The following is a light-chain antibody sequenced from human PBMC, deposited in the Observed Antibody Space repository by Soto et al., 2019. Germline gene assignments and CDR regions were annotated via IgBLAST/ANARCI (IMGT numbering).Light chain of an antibody. CDR3: QQYNDWPRT. J-gene: IGKJ5*01. CDR1: QSFRSN. V-gene: IGKV3D-15*01. CDR2: GAS. Sequence: EIVMTQSPATLSVSPGERATHSCRASQSFRSNLAWYQQRPGQAPRLLIYGASTRDTGIPARFSGSESGTEFTLTISNPQSEDAAVYFSQQYNDWPRTFGHGTRLDI.